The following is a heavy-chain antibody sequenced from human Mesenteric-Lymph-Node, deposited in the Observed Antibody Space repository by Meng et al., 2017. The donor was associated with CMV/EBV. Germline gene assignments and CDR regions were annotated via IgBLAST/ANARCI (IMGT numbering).Heavy chain of an antibody. CDR2: IPYDGSNK. D-gene: IGHD1-20*01. V-gene: IGHV3-30*02. J-gene: IGHJ4*02. Sequence: GGSLKTSCAASGFPFSNYGMHWVRQAPGKGLEWVTSIPYDGSNKYYADSVKGRFTISRDISEDTIYLQMTRLRAEDTAVYYCAKDNWNSFYWGPGALVTVSS. CDR3: AKDNWNSFY. CDR1: GFPFSNYG.